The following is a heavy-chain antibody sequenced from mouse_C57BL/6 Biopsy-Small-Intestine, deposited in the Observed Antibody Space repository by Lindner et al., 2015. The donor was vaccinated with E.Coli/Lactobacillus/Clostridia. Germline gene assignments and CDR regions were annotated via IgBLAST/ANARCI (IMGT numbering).Heavy chain of an antibody. CDR3: ASLTGTKGYFDY. D-gene: IGHD4-1*01. J-gene: IGHJ2*01. CDR2: IYPYNGLS. CDR1: GYSFTGYY. Sequence: VQLQESGPELVKPGASVKISCKASGYSFTGYYMHWVKQSHGNILDWIGYIYPYNGLSSYNQKFKGKAKLTVDKSSSTAYMELRSLTSEDSAVYYCASLTGTKGYFDYWGQGTTLTVSS. V-gene: IGHV1-31*01.